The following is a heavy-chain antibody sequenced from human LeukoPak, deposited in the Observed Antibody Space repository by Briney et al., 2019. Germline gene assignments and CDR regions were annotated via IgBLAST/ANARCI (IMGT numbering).Heavy chain of an antibody. CDR1: GGSFSGYY. Sequence: PSETLSLTCAVYGGSFSGYYWSWIRQPPGKGLEWIGEINHSGSTNYNPSLKSRVTISVDTSKNQFSLKLSSVTAADTAVYYCARGSGATIFGVVIRPYYFDYWGQGTLVTVSS. V-gene: IGHV4-34*01. CDR3: ARGSGATIFGVVIRPYYFDY. CDR2: INHSGST. D-gene: IGHD3-3*01. J-gene: IGHJ4*02.